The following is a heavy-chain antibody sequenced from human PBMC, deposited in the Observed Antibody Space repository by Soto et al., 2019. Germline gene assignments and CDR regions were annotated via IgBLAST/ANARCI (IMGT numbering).Heavy chain of an antibody. V-gene: IGHV3-15*01. CDR3: TAWIMAGPDFDY. D-gene: IGHD6-19*01. CDR1: GFTFSNAW. J-gene: IGHJ4*02. CDR2: IKSKTDGGTT. Sequence: EVQLVESGGGLVKPGGSLRLSCAASGFTFSNAWMSWVRQAPGKGLEWVGRIKSKTDGGTTDYAAPVKGRFTISRDDSKNTLYLQMNSLKPEDTAVYYCTAWIMAGPDFDYWGQGTLVTVSS.